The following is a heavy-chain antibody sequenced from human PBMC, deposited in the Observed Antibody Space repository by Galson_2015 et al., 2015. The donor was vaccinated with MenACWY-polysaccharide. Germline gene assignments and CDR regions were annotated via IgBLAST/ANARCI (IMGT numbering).Heavy chain of an antibody. CDR2: ISAYNGNT. CDR3: ARDQSSIAVAGTRTFDI. V-gene: IGHV1-18*01. CDR1: GYTFTSYG. D-gene: IGHD6-19*01. J-gene: IGHJ3*02. Sequence: QSGAEVKKPGESLKVSCKASGYTFTSYGISWVRQAPGQGLEWMGWISAYNGNTNYAQKLQGRVTMTTDTSTSTAYMELRSLRSDDTAVYYCARDQSSIAVAGTRTFDIWGQGTMVTVSS.